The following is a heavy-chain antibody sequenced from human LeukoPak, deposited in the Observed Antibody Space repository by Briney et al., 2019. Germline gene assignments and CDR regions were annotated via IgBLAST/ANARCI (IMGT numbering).Heavy chain of an antibody. Sequence: SSETLSLTCTVSGGSISSYYWSWIRQPPGKGLEWIGYIYYSGSTNYNPSLKSRVTISVDTSKNQFSLKLSSVAAADTAVYYCARVLSSSGYYYQPPYYYYMDVWGKGTTVTVSS. D-gene: IGHD3-22*01. J-gene: IGHJ6*03. V-gene: IGHV4-59*08. CDR2: IYYSGST. CDR1: GGSISSYY. CDR3: ARVLSSSGYYYQPPYYYYMDV.